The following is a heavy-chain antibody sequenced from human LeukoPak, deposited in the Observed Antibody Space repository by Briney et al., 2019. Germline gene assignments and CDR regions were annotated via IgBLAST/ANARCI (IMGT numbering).Heavy chain of an antibody. CDR2: ITPNSGGT. V-gene: IGHV1-2*02. J-gene: IGHJ3*02. D-gene: IGHD3-22*01. CDR3: ARDRADNWDRSGYYPDAFDI. CDR1: GCTFAAYY. Sequence: ASVKVSCKASGCTFAAYYIHWVRLAPGQGLEWMGWITPNSGGTKYAQTFRGRVTMAWDTSISTAYMELSRLTSDDTAVYYCARDRADNWDRSGYYPDAFDIWGQGTMVTVS.